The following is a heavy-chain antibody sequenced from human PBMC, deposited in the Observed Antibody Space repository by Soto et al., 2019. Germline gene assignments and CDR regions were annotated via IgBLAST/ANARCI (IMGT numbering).Heavy chain of an antibody. J-gene: IGHJ6*02. Sequence: QVQLVQSGAEVKKPGATVKVSCKASGYTFTSYDINWVRQATGQGLEWMGWMNPNSGNTGYAQKFQGRVTMTRNTSISTAYMELSSLRSEDTAVYYCARGGRITIFGVVRTGGYYGMDVWGQGTTVTVSS. CDR3: ARGGRITIFGVVRTGGYYGMDV. V-gene: IGHV1-8*01. D-gene: IGHD3-3*01. CDR2: MNPNSGNT. CDR1: GYTFTSYD.